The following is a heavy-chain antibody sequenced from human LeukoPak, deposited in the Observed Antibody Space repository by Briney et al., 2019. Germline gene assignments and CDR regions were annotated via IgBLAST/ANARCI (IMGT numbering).Heavy chain of an antibody. CDR1: AFTFSGYW. V-gene: IGHV3-7*01. CDR2: INQDGSDK. J-gene: IGHJ5*01. D-gene: IGHD3-10*01. CDR3: ATRLWFGELCGES. Sequence: GGSVRLSCAGSAFTFSGYWMTWVRQAPGKGLEGVANINQDGSDKYYEDSLKGRFTISRDNAKNSLLLHMNSLRAEDTAVYYCATRLWFGELCGESCGHGILGSVSS.